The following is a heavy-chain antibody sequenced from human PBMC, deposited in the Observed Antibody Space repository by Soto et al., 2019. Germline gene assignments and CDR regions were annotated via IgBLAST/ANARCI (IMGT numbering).Heavy chain of an antibody. CDR1: GGSFSGYY. CDR2: INHSGST. J-gene: IGHJ6*02. D-gene: IGHD6-13*01. V-gene: IGHV4-34*01. Sequence: KPSETLSLTCAVYGGSFSGYYWSWIRQPPGKGLEWIGEINHSGSTNYNPSLKSRVTISVDTSKNQFSLKLSSVTAADTAVYYCARGPYSSSWYTRTIYYYYGMDVWGQGTTVTVSS. CDR3: ARGPYSSSWYTRTIYYYYGMDV.